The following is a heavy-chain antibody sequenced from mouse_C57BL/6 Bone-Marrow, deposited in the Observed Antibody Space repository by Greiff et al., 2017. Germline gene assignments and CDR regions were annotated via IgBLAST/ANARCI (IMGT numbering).Heavy chain of an antibody. J-gene: IGHJ4*01. V-gene: IGHV1-64*01. CDR1: GYTFTSYW. Sequence: VQLQQPGAELVKPGASVKLSCKASGYTFTSYWMHWVKQRPGQGLEWIGMIHPNSGSTNYNEKFKSKATLTVDKSSSTAYMQLSSLTSEVAAVYNCARLPYYAMDYWGQGTSVTVSS. CDR2: IHPNSGST. D-gene: IGHD5-5*01. CDR3: ARLPYYAMDY.